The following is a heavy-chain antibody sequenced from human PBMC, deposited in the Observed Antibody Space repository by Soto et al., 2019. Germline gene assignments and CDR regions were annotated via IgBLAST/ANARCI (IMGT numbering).Heavy chain of an antibody. CDR1: GYSFTDYH. Sequence: GASVNVSCKASGYSFTDYHIHWVRQAPGQGLEWLGRINPKSGGTSTAQKFQGWVTMTTDTSISTASMELTRLTSDDTAIYYCARGDSTDCSNGVCSFFYNHDMDVWGQGTTVPVSS. J-gene: IGHJ6*02. CDR2: INPKSGGT. D-gene: IGHD2-8*01. V-gene: IGHV1-2*04. CDR3: ARGDSTDCSNGVCSFFYNHDMDV.